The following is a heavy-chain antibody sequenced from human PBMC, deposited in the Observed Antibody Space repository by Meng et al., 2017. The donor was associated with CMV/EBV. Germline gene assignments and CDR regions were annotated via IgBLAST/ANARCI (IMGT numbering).Heavy chain of an antibody. V-gene: IGHV3-21*01. CDR1: GGTFSSYS. CDR2: ISSSSSYI. J-gene: IGHJ4*02. D-gene: IGHD6-6*01. CDR3: ARGGIAARLCDY. Sequence: SCKASGGTFSSYSMNWVRQAPGKGLEWVSSISSSSSYIYYADSVKGRFTISRDNAKNSLYLQMNSLRAEDTAVYYCARGGIAARLCDYWGQGTLVTVSS.